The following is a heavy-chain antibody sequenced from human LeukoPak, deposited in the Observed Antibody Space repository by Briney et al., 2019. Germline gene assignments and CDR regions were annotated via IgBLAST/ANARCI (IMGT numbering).Heavy chain of an antibody. J-gene: IGHJ4*02. D-gene: IGHD4-17*01. V-gene: IGHV1-18*01. CDR2: ISPHNGHA. CDR1: GYTFVTYG. CDR3: ARVERSGPVTETSNFDS. Sequence: ASVKVSCKASGYTFVTYGLTWVRQAPGQGLEWMGWISPHNGHANCAQKFQGRVTMTTDTSTTTAYMELRSLRSDDTAVYFCARVERSGPVTETSNFDSWGQGTLVTVSS.